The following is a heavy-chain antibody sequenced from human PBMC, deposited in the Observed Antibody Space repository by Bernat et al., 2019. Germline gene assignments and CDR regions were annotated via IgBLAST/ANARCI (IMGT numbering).Heavy chain of an antibody. Sequence: IQPGGSLRLSCAASGFTFDDYGMSWVRQAPGKGLEWVSGINWNGGSTGYADSVKGRFTISRDNSKNTLYLQMNSLRAEDTAVYYCAREGVPSYYYYYYMDVWGKGTTVTVSS. D-gene: IGHD3-10*01. V-gene: IGHV3-20*04. CDR1: GFTFDDYG. CDR2: INWNGGST. J-gene: IGHJ6*03. CDR3: AREGVPSYYYYYYMDV.